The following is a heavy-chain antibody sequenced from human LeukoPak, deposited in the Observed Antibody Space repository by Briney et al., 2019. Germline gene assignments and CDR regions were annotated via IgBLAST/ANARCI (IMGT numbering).Heavy chain of an antibody. CDR1: GGSISSGDYY. V-gene: IGHV4-30-2*01. CDR2: IYHSGST. CDR3: AREAAGGPLLYGGWFDP. J-gene: IGHJ5*02. Sequence: SETLSLTCTVSGGSISSGDYYWSWIRQPPGKGLEWIGYIYHSGSTYYNPSLKSRVTISVDRSKNQFSLKLSSVTAADTAVYYCAREAAGGPLLYGGWFDPWGQGTLVTVSS. D-gene: IGHD2-15*01.